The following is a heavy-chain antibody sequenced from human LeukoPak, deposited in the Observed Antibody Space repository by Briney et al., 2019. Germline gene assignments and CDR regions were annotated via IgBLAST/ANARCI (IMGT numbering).Heavy chain of an antibody. D-gene: IGHD4-17*01. Sequence: PGGSLRLSCAASGFTFSSYEMNWVRQAPGKGLEWVSSISGSGDNMDYADSVKGRFTISRDNAKNSLYLQMNSLRAEDTAVYYCARVVGSGRLTVTIPYNWFDPWGQGTLVTVSS. CDR2: ISGSGDNM. V-gene: IGHV3-21*01. CDR3: ARVVGSGRLTVTIPYNWFDP. J-gene: IGHJ5*02. CDR1: GFTFSSYE.